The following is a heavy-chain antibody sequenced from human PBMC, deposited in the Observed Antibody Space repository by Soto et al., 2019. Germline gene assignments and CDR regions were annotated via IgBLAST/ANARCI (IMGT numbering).Heavy chain of an antibody. Sequence: GESLKISCKGSGYSFTSYWIGWVRQMPGKGLEWMGIIYPGDSDTRYSPSFQGQVTISADKSISTAYLQWSSLKASDTAMYYCARQREYDYVCGSYRYSYFDYWGQGTLVTVSS. CDR2: IYPGDSDT. V-gene: IGHV5-51*01. J-gene: IGHJ4*02. CDR1: GYSFTSYW. D-gene: IGHD3-16*02. CDR3: ARQREYDYVCGSYRYSYFDY.